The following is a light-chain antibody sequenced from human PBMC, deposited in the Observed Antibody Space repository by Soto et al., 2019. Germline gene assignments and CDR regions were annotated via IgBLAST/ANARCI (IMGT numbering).Light chain of an antibody. CDR1: SSDVGGYNY. CDR3: SSYGGNIYLL. CDR2: EVR. J-gene: IGLJ2*01. V-gene: IGLV2-8*01. Sequence: QSVLTQPASVSGSPGQSITISCTGTSSDVGGYNYVSWYQQHPGKAPKLMIYEVRERPSGVPDRFSGSKSGNTASLTVSGLQAEDEADYYCSSYGGNIYLLFGGGTKVTVL.